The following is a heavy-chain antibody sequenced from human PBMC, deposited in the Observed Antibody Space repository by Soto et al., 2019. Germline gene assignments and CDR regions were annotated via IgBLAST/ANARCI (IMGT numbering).Heavy chain of an antibody. J-gene: IGHJ6*02. V-gene: IGHV1-18*04. Sequence: QVQLVQSGAEVKKPGASVKVSCKASGYTFTSYGISWVRQAPGQGLEWMGWISAYNGTTNYAQKLQGRVTMTTDTYTSTASMELRSLRTDDTAVYYCASPSEPGDNIFTGHQNYYYDMDVWGQGTTVTVSS. CDR2: ISAYNGTT. CDR3: ASPSEPGDNIFTGHQNYYYDMDV. CDR1: GYTFTSYG. D-gene: IGHD3-9*01.